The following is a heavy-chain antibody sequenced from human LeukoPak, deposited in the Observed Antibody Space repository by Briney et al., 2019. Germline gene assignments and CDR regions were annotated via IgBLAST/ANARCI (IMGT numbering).Heavy chain of an antibody. CDR1: GFTFSSYA. CDR3: ARVSLVTTSGSFSDY. Sequence: GGSLRLSCAASGFTFSSYAMSWVRQAPGKGLEWVSAISGSGGSTYYADSVKGRFTISRDNSKNTLYLQMNSLRAEDTAVYYCARVSLVTTSGSFSDYWGQGTLVTVSS. V-gene: IGHV3-23*01. D-gene: IGHD4-17*01. J-gene: IGHJ4*02. CDR2: ISGSGGST.